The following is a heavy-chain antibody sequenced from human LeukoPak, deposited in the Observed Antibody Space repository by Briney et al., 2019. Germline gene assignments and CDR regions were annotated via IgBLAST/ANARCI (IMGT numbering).Heavy chain of an antibody. CDR1: GFTFSDYY. Sequence: NAGGSLRLSCAASGFTFSDYYMSWIRQAPGKGLEWVSYISSSGSTIYYADSVKGRFTISRDNSKNTLYLQMNSLRAEDTAVYYCARSRCIVPKCIVVMRALNAFDIWGQGTMVTVSS. CDR2: ISSSGSTI. V-gene: IGHV3-11*04. J-gene: IGHJ3*02. CDR3: ARSRCIVPKCIVVMRALNAFDI. D-gene: IGHD3-22*01.